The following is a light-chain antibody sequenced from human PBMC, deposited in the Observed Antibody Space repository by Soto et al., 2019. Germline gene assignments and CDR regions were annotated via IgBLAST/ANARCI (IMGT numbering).Light chain of an antibody. V-gene: IGKV3-15*01. CDR2: GAS. CDR1: QSLSSN. J-gene: IGKJ5*01. Sequence: EIVMTQSPVTLSVSPGERAILSCRASQSLSSNLAWYQQKPGQAPRLLIYGASTRATGIPARFSGSGSGTEFTLTISSLQSEDFAIYYCQQYNNWLSITFGQGTRLEIK. CDR3: QQYNNWLSIT.